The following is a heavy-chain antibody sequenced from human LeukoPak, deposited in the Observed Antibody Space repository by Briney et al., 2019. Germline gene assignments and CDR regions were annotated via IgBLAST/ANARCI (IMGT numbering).Heavy chain of an antibody. Sequence: ASVKVSCKASGYTFTSYGISWVRQAPGQGLEWMGRIIPILGIANYAQKFQGRVTITADKSTSTAYMELSSLRSEDTAVYYCARDHERASLEYYFDYWGQGTLVTVSS. CDR2: IIPILGIA. CDR3: ARDHERASLEYYFDY. V-gene: IGHV1-69*04. J-gene: IGHJ4*02. CDR1: GYTFTSYG. D-gene: IGHD1-1*01.